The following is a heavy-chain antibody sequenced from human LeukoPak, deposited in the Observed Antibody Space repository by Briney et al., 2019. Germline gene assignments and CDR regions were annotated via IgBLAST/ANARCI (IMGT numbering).Heavy chain of an antibody. Sequence: GESLKISCKGSGYIFSTYWIAWVRQAPGKGLEWMGIIYPGDSDTRYSPSFQGQVTISADKSVSTAYLHWSSLKASDTAIYYCARPNITSYYDSRGSDAFDVWGQGTMVTVSS. CDR1: GYIFSTYW. CDR2: IYPGDSDT. V-gene: IGHV5-51*01. CDR3: ARPNITSYYDSRGSDAFDV. J-gene: IGHJ3*01. D-gene: IGHD3-22*01.